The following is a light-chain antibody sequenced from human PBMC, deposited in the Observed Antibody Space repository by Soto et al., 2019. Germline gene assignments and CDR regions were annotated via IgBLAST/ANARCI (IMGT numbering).Light chain of an antibody. V-gene: IGKV1-9*01. J-gene: IGKJ4*01. CDR2: AAS. CDR3: QQLNSYPLT. CDR1: QGISSY. Sequence: IQLTQSPSSLSASVGDRVTITCRASQGISSYLAWYQQKPGKAPNLLIYAASTLQSGVPSRFSGSGSETDFTLTISSLQPEDFATYYCQQLNSYPLTFGGGTKVEIK.